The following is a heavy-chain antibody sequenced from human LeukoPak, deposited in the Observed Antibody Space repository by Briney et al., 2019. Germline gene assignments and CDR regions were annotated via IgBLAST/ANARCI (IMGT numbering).Heavy chain of an antibody. V-gene: IGHV4-59*08. Sequence: SETLSLTCIVSGGSIGSYYWSWIRQPPGKGLEWIGYIYYSGSTNYNPSLKSRVTISVDTSKNQFSLKLSSVTAADTAVYYCARHTKSIAAAGTRGWFDPWGQGTLVTVSS. J-gene: IGHJ5*02. D-gene: IGHD6-13*01. CDR2: IYYSGST. CDR1: GGSIGSYY. CDR3: ARHTKSIAAAGTRGWFDP.